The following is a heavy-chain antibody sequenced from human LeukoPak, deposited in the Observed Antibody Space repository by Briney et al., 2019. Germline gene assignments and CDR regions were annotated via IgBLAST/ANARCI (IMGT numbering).Heavy chain of an antibody. CDR3: ASGSLGDGYGVGDYYQYMDV. V-gene: IGHV1-69*05. Sequence: SVKVSCKASGGTFNSYAISWVRHAPGQGLEWMGGIMPLFGTANYAQEFQGRVTFTTDESASTAYMEVSSLRSEDTAVYYCASGSLGDGYGVGDYYQYMDVWGKGTTVTVSS. J-gene: IGHJ6*03. CDR1: GGTFNSYA. D-gene: IGHD5-24*01. CDR2: IMPLFGTA.